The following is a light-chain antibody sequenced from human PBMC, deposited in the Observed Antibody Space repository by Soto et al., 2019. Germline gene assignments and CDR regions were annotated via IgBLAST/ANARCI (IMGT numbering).Light chain of an antibody. Sequence: LTQPASVSGSPGQSITISCTGTSSDVGGYNYVSWYQHHPGKAPKLMIYDVSDRPSGISNRFSASKSGNTASLTISGLQAEDEADYYCCSYTSSSTPWVFGTGTKVTVL. J-gene: IGLJ1*01. CDR3: CSYTSSSTPWV. CDR2: DVS. CDR1: SSDVGGYNY. V-gene: IGLV2-14*03.